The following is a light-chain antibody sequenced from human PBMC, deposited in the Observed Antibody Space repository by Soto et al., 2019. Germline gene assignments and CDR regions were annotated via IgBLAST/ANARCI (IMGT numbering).Light chain of an antibody. CDR1: QSVTNY. V-gene: IGKV3-11*01. Sequence: EIFFTQSPYTLSFSPGERATLTCRASQSVTNYIAWYQQRPGQAPRLLIYDASNRATGVPARFSGSRSGTDFTLTISDLEPADFAVYYCQQYALSPWTFGQGTKVDIK. J-gene: IGKJ1*01. CDR2: DAS. CDR3: QQYALSPWT.